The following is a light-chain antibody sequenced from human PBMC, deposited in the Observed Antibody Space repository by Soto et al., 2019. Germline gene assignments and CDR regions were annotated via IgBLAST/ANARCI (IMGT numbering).Light chain of an antibody. V-gene: IGKV3-11*01. CDR1: QSVNNY. CDR2: DVF. CDR3: QQRSNWPWLT. J-gene: IGKJ4*01. Sequence: EIVLTQSPATLSLSPGERASLSCRASQSVNNYLAWYQQKPGQAPRLLIYDVFNRATGIPARFSGSGSGTDFTLNISSLEPEDFAVYYCQQRSNWPWLTFGGGTRVEIK.